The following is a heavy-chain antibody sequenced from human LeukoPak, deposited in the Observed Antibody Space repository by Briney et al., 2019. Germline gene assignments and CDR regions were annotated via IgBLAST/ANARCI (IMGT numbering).Heavy chain of an antibody. CDR1: GGSISSYY. D-gene: IGHD6-13*01. Sequence: ASETLSLTCTVSGGSISSYYWSWIRQPPGKGLEWIGYIYYSGRTNYNPSLKSRVTISVDTSKNQFSLKLSSVTAADTAVYYCARRGVAAGLDYWGQGTLVTVSS. J-gene: IGHJ4*02. V-gene: IGHV4-59*01. CDR2: IYYSGRT. CDR3: ARRGVAAGLDY.